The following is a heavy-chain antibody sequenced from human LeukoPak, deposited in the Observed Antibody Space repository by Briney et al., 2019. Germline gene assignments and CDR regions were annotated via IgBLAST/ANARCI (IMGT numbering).Heavy chain of an antibody. CDR3: ARRRTIFNWFDP. D-gene: IGHD3-3*01. J-gene: IGHJ5*02. Sequence: SSETLSLACAVYGGSFSGYYWSWIRQPPGKGLEWIGEINHSGSTNYNPSLKSRVTISVDTSKNQFSLKLSSVTAADTAVYYCARRRTIFNWFDPWGQGTLVTVSS. CDR2: INHSGST. CDR1: GGSFSGYY. V-gene: IGHV4-34*01.